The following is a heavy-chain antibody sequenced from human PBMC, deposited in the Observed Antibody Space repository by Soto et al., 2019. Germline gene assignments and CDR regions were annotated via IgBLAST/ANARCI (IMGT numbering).Heavy chain of an antibody. CDR3: ARTAALYSAGSHFDY. Sequence: QVQLQESGPELVKPSQTLSLTCTVSGGSISSGTYYWSWIRQRPGKGLEWLGYMYSSGSTYYNPSLKSRVSMSSDTSKNLFSLKLSSVTAADTAVYYCARTAALYSAGSHFDYWGQVTLVTVSS. CDR2: MYSSGST. V-gene: IGHV4-31*03. D-gene: IGHD1-26*01. CDR1: GGSISSGTYY. J-gene: IGHJ4*02.